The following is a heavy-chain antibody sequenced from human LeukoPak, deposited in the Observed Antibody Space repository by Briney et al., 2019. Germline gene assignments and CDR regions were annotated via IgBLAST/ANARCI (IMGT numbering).Heavy chain of an antibody. J-gene: IGHJ3*02. V-gene: IGHV3-15*01. CDR1: GFAFSNAW. CDR2: IKTTTGGGTA. CDR3: TTNLAFDI. Sequence: GGSLRLSCAASGFAFSNAWMSWVRQAPGKGLEWVGRIKTTTGGGTADYAAPAKGRFTVSRDDSKNTLYLQMNGLQTEDTAVYYCTTNLAFDIWGQGIMVTVSS.